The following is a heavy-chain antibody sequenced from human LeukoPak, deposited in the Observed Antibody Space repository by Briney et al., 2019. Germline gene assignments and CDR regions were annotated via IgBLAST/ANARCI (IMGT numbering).Heavy chain of an antibody. V-gene: IGHV1-69*05. CDR3: ARSGDARAFDI. J-gene: IGHJ3*02. CDR1: GGTFSSYG. CDR2: IIPIFGTA. D-gene: IGHD7-27*01. Sequence: SVKVSCKASGGTFSSYGISWVRQAPGQGLEWMGGIIPIFGTANYAQKFQGRVTMTRDTSTSTVYMELSSLRSEDTAVYYCARSGDARAFDIWGQGTMVTVSS.